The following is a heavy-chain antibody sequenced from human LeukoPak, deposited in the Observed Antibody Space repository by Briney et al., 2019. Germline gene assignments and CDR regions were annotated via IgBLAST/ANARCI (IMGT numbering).Heavy chain of an antibody. Sequence: GGSLRLSCAASGFTLSNYGVHWVRQAPGKGLEWLAFIWYDGSNKYYADSVEGRFTISRDNAKSTLHLQMIGLRAEDTAVYYCARDAWYCGSSSCSTTGYYYYLYMDVWGKGTTVTVAS. V-gene: IGHV3-33*01. CDR3: ARDAWYCGSSSCSTTGYYYYLYMDV. D-gene: IGHD2-2*02. CDR1: GFTLSNYG. J-gene: IGHJ6*03. CDR2: IWYDGSNK.